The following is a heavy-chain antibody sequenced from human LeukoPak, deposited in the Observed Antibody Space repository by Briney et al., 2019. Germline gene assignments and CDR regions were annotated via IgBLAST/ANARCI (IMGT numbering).Heavy chain of an antibody. CDR1: GFTFSDYW. CDR2: IDLAGQYT. V-gene: IGHV3-74*03. CDR3: VKGRSSWYADALDI. D-gene: IGHD6-13*01. Sequence: PGGSLRLSCAASGFTFSDYWMHWVRQAPGKGVMWVSTIDLAGQYTTYADSVKGRFTIFRDNSKNTLYLQMSSLRVEDTAVYYCVKGRSSWYADALDIWGQGTMVTVSS. J-gene: IGHJ3*02.